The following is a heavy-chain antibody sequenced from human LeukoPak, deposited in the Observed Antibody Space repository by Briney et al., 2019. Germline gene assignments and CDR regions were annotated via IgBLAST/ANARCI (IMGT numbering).Heavy chain of an antibody. CDR2: IWHDGGNK. CDR3: ARGGHTCSTTSCAWGDS. Sequence: QPGRSLRLPCAASGFTFTNYGMHWVRQAPGKGLEWVAVIWHDGGNKYYADSVKGRFTISRDNSKNTVNLQMNSLRAEDTAVYRCARGGHTCSTTSCAWGDSWGQGTLVTVSS. J-gene: IGHJ4*02. CDR1: GFTFTNYG. D-gene: IGHD2-2*01. V-gene: IGHV3-33*01.